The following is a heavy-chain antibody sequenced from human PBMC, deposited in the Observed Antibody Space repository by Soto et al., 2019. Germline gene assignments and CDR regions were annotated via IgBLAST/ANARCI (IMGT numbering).Heavy chain of an antibody. CDR2: ISPYDGNT. J-gene: IGHJ6*02. CDR1: GYTFSSYG. CDR3: ARGGYYDSSGSRNYHYYGMNV. Sequence: QVKRVQSGGEVKKPGASVKVSGKASGYTFSSYGINWVRQAPGQGLEWLGWISPYDGNTKYAQTLQGRVSMTTGTSTKTAYMEVRSLRSDDTAVYYCARGGYYDSSGSRNYHYYGMNVWGQGTTVTVSS. V-gene: IGHV1-18*01. D-gene: IGHD3-22*01.